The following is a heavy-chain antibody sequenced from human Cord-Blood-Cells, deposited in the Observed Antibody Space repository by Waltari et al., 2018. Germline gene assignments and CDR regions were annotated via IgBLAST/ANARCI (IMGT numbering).Heavy chain of an antibody. CDR3: AHRYSSGWYDAFDI. D-gene: IGHD6-19*01. V-gene: IGHV2-5*02. J-gene: IGHJ3*02. Sequence: QITLKESGPTLVKPTQTLTLTCTFSGFSLSTSGVGEGWIRQPPEKALEWLALIYWDDDKRYRPYLKTRITIAKTTSKNQVLLTMTNMDPVDTATYYCAHRYSSGWYDAFDIWGQGTMVTVSS. CDR2: IYWDDDK. CDR1: GFSLSTSGVG.